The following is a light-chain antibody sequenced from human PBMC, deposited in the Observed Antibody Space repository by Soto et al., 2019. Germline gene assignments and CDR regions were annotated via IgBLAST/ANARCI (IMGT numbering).Light chain of an antibody. Sequence: QPALTPRPSVSGSPGQSVTISCTGTSSDVGSYNRVSWYQQPPGTAPKLMIYEVSNRPSGVPDRFSGSKSGNTASLTISGLQAEDKADYYCSSYTSSSSYVLGTGTKVTVL. CDR3: SSYTSSSSYV. CDR1: SSDVGSYNR. CDR2: EVS. J-gene: IGLJ1*01. V-gene: IGLV2-18*02.